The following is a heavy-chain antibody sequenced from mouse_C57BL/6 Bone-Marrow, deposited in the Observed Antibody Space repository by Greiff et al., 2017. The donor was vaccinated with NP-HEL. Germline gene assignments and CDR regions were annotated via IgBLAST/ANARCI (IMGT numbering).Heavy chain of an antibody. CDR3: ARLDPQGWYFDY. V-gene: IGHV3-8*01. CDR2: ISSSGST. J-gene: IGHJ2*01. Sequence: EVKLMESGPGLAKPSPTLTLTCSVTGYSITSDYWNWIRKFPGNKLEYIGYISSSGSTNSNPSLKSRISITRDTSKNQYYLQLNSVTTEDTATYYCARLDPQGWYFDYWGQGTTLTVSS. D-gene: IGHD3-1*01. CDR1: GYSITSDY.